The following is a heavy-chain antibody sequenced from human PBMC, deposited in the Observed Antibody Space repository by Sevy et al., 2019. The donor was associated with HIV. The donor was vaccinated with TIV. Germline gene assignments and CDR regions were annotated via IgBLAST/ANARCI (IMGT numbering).Heavy chain of an antibody. V-gene: IGHV3-30*04. CDR1: EFTFSSYD. CDR3: TRARYCGGDCYTNDY. J-gene: IGHJ4*02. Sequence: GGSLRLSCTASEFTFSSYDMHWVRQAPGKGLEWVAVISNDGKDKYYADFVKGRFTVSRDNSNKTVSLQMSSLGPEDAVVYYCTRARYCGGDCYTNDYWGQGTLVTVSS. D-gene: IGHD2-21*02. CDR2: ISNDGKDK.